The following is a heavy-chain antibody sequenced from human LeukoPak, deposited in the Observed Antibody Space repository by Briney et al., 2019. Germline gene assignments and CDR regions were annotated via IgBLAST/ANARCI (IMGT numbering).Heavy chain of an antibody. CDR3: VRGNYDNRGYSNAFDI. J-gene: IGHJ3*02. Sequence: SGTLSLTCTVSGASISSSYWSWVRQPPGKRLEWIGFIYYNGNTNSNPSLKSRVTISADTSKNQFSLKLTSVTAADAAVYYCVRGNYDNRGYSNAFDIWGQGAMVTVSS. V-gene: IGHV4-59*01. D-gene: IGHD3-22*01. CDR1: GASISSSY. CDR2: IYYNGNT.